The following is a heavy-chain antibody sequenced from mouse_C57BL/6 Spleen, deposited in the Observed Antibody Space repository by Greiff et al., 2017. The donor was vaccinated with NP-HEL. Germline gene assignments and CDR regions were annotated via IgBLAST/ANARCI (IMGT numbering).Heavy chain of an antibody. J-gene: IGHJ3*01. Sequence: QVQLQQSGPGLVQPSQSLSITCTVSGFSLTSYGVHWVRQSPGKGLEWLGVIWSGGSTDYNAAFISRLSISKDNSKSQVLFKRNRMQADDTAIYYCARNGYDYWFAYWGQGTLVTVSA. CDR1: GFSLTSYG. D-gene: IGHD2-4*01. CDR2: IWSGGST. CDR3: ARNGYDYWFAY. V-gene: IGHV2-2*01.